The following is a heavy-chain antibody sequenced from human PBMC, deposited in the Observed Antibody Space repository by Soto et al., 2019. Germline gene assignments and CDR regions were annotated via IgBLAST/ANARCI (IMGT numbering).Heavy chain of an antibody. J-gene: IGHJ4*02. D-gene: IGHD1-26*01. CDR3: ATGPLYSGSYPYFDY. Sequence: QVQLVQSGAEVKKPGASVKVSCKASGYTFTGYYMHWVRQAPGQGLEWMGWINPNSGGTNYAQKFQGWVTMTRDTSISTAYMELSRLRSDDTPVYYCATGPLYSGSYPYFDYWGQGTLVTVSS. CDR1: GYTFTGYY. V-gene: IGHV1-2*04. CDR2: INPNSGGT.